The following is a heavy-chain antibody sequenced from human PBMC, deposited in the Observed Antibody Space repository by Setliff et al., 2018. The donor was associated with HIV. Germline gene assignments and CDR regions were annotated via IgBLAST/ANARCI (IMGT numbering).Heavy chain of an antibody. J-gene: IGHJ3*02. CDR1: GAYIRGHY. V-gene: IGHV4-59*08. CDR3: ARSLVPSGYYYGRHAFDI. CDR2: IYYSGNN. D-gene: IGHD3-22*01. Sequence: PSETLSLTCSVSGAYIRGHYWSWIRQSPGKGLEWIGNIYYSGNNNYNPSLKSRVTISVDTSKNQSSLRLNSVTAADTAVYYWARSLVPSGYYYGRHAFDIWGQGTKVTVSS.